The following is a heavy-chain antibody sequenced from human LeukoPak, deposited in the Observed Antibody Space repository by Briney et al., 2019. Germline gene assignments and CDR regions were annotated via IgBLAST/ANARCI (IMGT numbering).Heavy chain of an antibody. CDR3: ATGPPYDSSGYYYVPFDY. CDR1: GGTFSSYA. CDR2: INPNSGGT. D-gene: IGHD3-22*01. V-gene: IGHV1-2*02. Sequence: ASVKVSCKASGGTFSSYAISWVRQAPGQGLEWMGWINPNSGGTNYAQKFQGRVTMTRDTSISTAYMELSSLRSEDTAVYYCATGPPYDSSGYYYVPFDYWGQGTLVTVSS. J-gene: IGHJ4*02.